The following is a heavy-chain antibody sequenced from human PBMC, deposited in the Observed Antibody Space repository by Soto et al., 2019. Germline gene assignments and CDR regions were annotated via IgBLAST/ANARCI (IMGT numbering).Heavy chain of an antibody. D-gene: IGHD2-15*01. CDR1: GYSFTSHY. Sequence: ASVKVSCKAIGYSFTSHYMHWVRQAPGQGLEWMGTIYPGNGNTKYSQKFQGRVTITRDTSASTAYMELSSLRSEDTAAYYCARDLGYALPDYWGQGTLVTVSS. V-gene: IGHV1-3*01. CDR3: ARDLGYALPDY. CDR2: IYPGNGNT. J-gene: IGHJ4*02.